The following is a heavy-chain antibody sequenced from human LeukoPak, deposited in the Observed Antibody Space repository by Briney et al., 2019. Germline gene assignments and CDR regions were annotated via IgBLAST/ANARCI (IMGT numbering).Heavy chain of an antibody. D-gene: IGHD1-26*01. V-gene: IGHV3-49*03. J-gene: IGHJ4*02. CDR2: IRSKAYGGTT. CDR1: GFTFGDYA. CDR3: TRVRGATRYYFDY. Sequence: GGSLRLSCTASGFTFGDYAMSWFRQAPGKGLEWVGFIRSKAYGGTTEYAASVKGRFTISRDDSKSIAYLQMNSLKTEDTAVYYCTRVRGATRYYFDYWGQGTLVTVSS.